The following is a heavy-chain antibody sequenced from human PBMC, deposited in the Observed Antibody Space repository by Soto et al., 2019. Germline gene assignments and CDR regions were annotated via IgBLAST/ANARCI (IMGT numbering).Heavy chain of an antibody. Sequence: QVQLVQSGAEVKKSGASVKVSCKASGYTFSDYFIQWLRQAPGQGLEWVAWINPKTAATNYAKKFQDRLTLTSDTSSTTAYLELTRLRPDDTAVYYCARIKWGLDYYSGMDVWGQGTGVTVSS. CDR2: INPKTAAT. J-gene: IGHJ6*02. V-gene: IGHV1-2*02. D-gene: IGHD1-26*01. CDR1: GYTFSDYF. CDR3: ARIKWGLDYYSGMDV.